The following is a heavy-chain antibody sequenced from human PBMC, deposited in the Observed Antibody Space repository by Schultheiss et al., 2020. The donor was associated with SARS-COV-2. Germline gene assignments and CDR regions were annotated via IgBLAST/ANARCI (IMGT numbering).Heavy chain of an antibody. CDR3: ARGFSSTSANYYYYGMDV. CDR1: GGSFSGYY. Sequence: SETLSLTCAAYGGSFSGYYWSWIRQPPGKGLEWIGEINHSGSTNYNPSLKSRVTISVDTSKNQFSLKLSSVTAADTAVYYCARGFSSTSANYYYYGMDVWGQGTTVTVSS. J-gene: IGHJ6*02. D-gene: IGHD2-2*01. CDR2: INHSGST. V-gene: IGHV4-34*01.